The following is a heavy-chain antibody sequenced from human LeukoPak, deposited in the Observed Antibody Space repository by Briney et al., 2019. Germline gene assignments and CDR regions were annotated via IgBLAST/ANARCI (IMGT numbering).Heavy chain of an antibody. J-gene: IGHJ5*02. Sequence: ASVKVSCKASGGTFSSYAISWVRQAPGQGLEWMGGIIPIFGTANYAQKFQGRVTITADESTSTAYMELSGLRSEDTSVYYCARAGDDSSAFSRFDPWGQGTLVTVSS. CDR3: ARAGDDSSAFSRFDP. CDR1: GGTFSSYA. D-gene: IGHD3-22*01. V-gene: IGHV1-69*13. CDR2: IIPIFGTA.